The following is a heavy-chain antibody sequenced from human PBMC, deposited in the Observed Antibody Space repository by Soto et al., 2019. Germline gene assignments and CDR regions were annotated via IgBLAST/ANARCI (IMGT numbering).Heavy chain of an antibody. D-gene: IGHD3-22*01. J-gene: IGHJ4*02. CDR2: IYYSGST. Sequence: TSEPLSLTCTVSGGSISSYYWSWIRQPPGKGLEWIGYIYYSGSTNYNPSLKSRVTISVDTSKNQFSLKLSSVTAADTAVYYCARDYYDSSGYYPLFEYWGQGTLVTV. CDR3: ARDYYDSSGYYPLFEY. V-gene: IGHV4-59*01. CDR1: GGSISSYY.